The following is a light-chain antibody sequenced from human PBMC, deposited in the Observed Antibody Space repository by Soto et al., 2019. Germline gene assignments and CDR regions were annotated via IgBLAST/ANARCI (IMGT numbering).Light chain of an antibody. CDR2: GAS. CDR1: QDILNY. J-gene: IGKJ2*01. CDR3: QQYASNVAT. V-gene: IGKV1-16*01. Sequence: DIPMTQSPSSLSASVGDRVTITCRASQDILNYLAWFQQKPGKAPKSLIYGASSLHSGVPSRLNGSGFGTDFSLTISSLQPEDFATYYCQQYASNVATFGQGTTLEV.